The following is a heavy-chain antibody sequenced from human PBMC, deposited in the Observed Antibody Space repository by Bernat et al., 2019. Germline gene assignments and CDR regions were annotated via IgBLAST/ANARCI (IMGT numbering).Heavy chain of an antibody. V-gene: IGHV3-21*01. Sequence: EVQLVESGGGLVKPGGSLRLSCAASGFTFSSYSMNWVRQAPGKGLEWVSSISSSSSYIYYADSVKDRFTISRDNAKNSLYLQMNSLRAEDTAVYYCASNPTTISLTDYWGQGTLVTVSS. CDR1: GFTFSSYS. J-gene: IGHJ4*02. D-gene: IGHD1-1*01. CDR2: ISSSSSYI. CDR3: ASNPTTISLTDY.